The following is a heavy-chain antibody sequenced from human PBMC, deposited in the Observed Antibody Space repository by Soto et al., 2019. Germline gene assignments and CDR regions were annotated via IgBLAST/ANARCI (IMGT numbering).Heavy chain of an antibody. Sequence: PSETLSLTCAVYGGSFSGDFWSWIRQSPGKGLEWIGEINHSGSTTYNPSLKSRVTISVDASKNQFSLRLSSVTAADTAVYYCARPRWRQFTPYYYYGMDVWGQGTTVTVSS. J-gene: IGHJ6*02. CDR3: ARPRWRQFTPYYYYGMDV. CDR2: INHSGST. V-gene: IGHV4-34*01. CDR1: GGSFSGDF.